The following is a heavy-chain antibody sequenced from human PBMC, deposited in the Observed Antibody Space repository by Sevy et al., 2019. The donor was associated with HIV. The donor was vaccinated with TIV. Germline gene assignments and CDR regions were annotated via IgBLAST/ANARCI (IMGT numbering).Heavy chain of an antibody. CDR2: ISGGSDDR. D-gene: IGHD6-13*01. Sequence: GGSLRLSCAASGFTFSIYAMSWVRQAPGKGLEWVSGISGGSDDRYCADSVRGRFIISRDSSKNTLYMQMSGLRAEDTAIYYCAKERPNTSSWIFDYWGQGTLVTVSS. CDR3: AKERPNTSSWIFDY. V-gene: IGHV3-23*01. J-gene: IGHJ4*02. CDR1: GFTFSIYA.